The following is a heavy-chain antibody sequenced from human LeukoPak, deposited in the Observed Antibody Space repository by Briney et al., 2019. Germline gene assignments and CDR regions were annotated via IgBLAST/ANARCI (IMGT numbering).Heavy chain of an antibody. Sequence: GGSLRLSCAASGFTFSSYDMHWVRQATGKGLEWVSAIGTAGDTYYPGSVKGRFTISRENAKNSLYLQMNSLRAGGTAVYYCARGPHYYGSGSPGLEFQHWGQGTLVTVSS. CDR2: IGTAGDT. CDR1: GFTFSSYD. J-gene: IGHJ1*01. V-gene: IGHV3-13*01. CDR3: ARGPHYYGSGSPGLEFQH. D-gene: IGHD3-10*01.